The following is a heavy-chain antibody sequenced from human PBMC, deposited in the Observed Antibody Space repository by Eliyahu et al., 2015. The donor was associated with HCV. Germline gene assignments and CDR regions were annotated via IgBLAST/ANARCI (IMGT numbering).Heavy chain of an antibody. J-gene: IGHJ4*02. CDR2: ISAYNGNT. CDR3: ARDLAYNYNSRSDYFDY. CDR1: GYSFTGYG. Sequence: QVQVVQSGPEVKKPGASVKVSCKTSGYSFTGYGISWVRQAPGQGLEWMGWISAYNGNTNYAQKFQGRVTMTTETSTSTAYMELRGLTSDDTAVFYCARDLAYNYNSRSDYFDYWGQGTLVTVSS. D-gene: IGHD3-10*01. V-gene: IGHV1-18*01.